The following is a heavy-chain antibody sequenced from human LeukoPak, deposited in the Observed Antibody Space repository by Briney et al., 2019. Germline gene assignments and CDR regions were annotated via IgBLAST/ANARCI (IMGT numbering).Heavy chain of an antibody. Sequence: PSETLSLTCTVSGGSISSYYWSWIRQPPGQGLEWIGYIYYSGSTNYNPSLKSRVTISVDTSKNQFSLKLSSVTAADTAVYYCAREESSSWSRAFDIWGQGTMVTVSS. CDR3: AREESSSWSRAFDI. CDR2: IYYSGST. V-gene: IGHV4-59*01. D-gene: IGHD6-13*01. J-gene: IGHJ3*02. CDR1: GGSISSYY.